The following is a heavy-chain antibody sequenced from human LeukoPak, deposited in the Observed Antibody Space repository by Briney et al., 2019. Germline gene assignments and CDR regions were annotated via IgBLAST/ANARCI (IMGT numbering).Heavy chain of an antibody. Sequence: SETLSLTCTVSGGSIRSYYWSWIRQPPGKGLEWIGYIYYSGSTNYNPPLKSRVTISVDTSKNQFSLKLSSVTAADTAVYYCARQNPSGSYGYYFDYWGQGTLVTVSS. J-gene: IGHJ4*02. D-gene: IGHD1-26*01. CDR1: GGSIRSYY. V-gene: IGHV4-59*08. CDR2: IYYSGST. CDR3: ARQNPSGSYGYYFDY.